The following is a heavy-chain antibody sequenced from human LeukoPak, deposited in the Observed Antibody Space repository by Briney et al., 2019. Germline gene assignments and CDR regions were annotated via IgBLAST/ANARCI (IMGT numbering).Heavy chain of an antibody. D-gene: IGHD3-16*01. CDR1: GYSISSGYY. V-gene: IGHV4-38-2*02. J-gene: IGHJ4*02. CDR2: IYHSGST. Sequence: PSETLSLTCTVSGYSISSGYYWVWIRQPPGKGLEWIGNIYHSGSTYYNPSLKSRVTISVDTSKNQFSLKVRSVTAADTAVYYCARGLGKYDSKREQGVWGQGTLVTVSS. CDR3: ARGLGKYDSKREQGV.